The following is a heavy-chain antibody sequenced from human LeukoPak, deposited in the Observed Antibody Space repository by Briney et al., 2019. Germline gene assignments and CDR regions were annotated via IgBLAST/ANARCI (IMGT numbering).Heavy chain of an antibody. CDR1: GFTFSSYE. CDR3: ARDPSTYCGGDCYGIFDY. CDR2: ISSSGSTI. J-gene: IGHJ4*02. V-gene: IGHV3-48*03. Sequence: GGSLRLSCAASGFTFSSYEMNWVRQAPGKGLEWVSYISSSGSTIYYADSVKGRFTISRDNAKNSLYLQMNSLRAEDTAVYYCARDPSTYCGGDCYGIFDYWGQGTLVTVSS. D-gene: IGHD2-21*02.